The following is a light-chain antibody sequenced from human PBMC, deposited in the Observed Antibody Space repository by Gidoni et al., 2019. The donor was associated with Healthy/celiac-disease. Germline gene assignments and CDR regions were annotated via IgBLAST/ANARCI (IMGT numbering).Light chain of an antibody. J-gene: IGKJ4*01. V-gene: IGKV1-39*01. CDR1: QRLSSY. CDR2: AAS. CDR3: QQSYSIPLT. Sequence: DIQMTQTPSSRSASVGDRITITCRASQRLSSYLNWYQQKPGKAPKLLIYAASSLQSWVPSRFSGSGSGTYFTLTISSLQPEDFATYYCQQSYSIPLTFGGGTKVEIK.